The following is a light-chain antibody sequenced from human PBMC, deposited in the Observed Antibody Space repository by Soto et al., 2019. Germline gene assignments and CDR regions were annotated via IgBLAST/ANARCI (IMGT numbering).Light chain of an antibody. CDR2: SNN. Sequence: QLVLTQPPSVSATPGQRVTISCSGTYSNIGSNTVAWYQRLPGAAPKLLIYSNNERPSGVPDRFSGSKSGSSASLAISGLQSEDEADYYCAAWDDSLNSPRMLFGGGTKVIVL. V-gene: IGLV1-44*01. J-gene: IGLJ2*01. CDR3: AAWDDSLNSPRML. CDR1: YSNIGSNT.